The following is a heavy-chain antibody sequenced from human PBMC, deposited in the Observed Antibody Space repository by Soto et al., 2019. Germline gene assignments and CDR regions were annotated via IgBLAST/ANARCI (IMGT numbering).Heavy chain of an antibody. CDR3: ARDVGYCSGGGCYAWFDP. V-gene: IGHV1-69*13. CDR2: IIPIFGTA. Sequence: SVKVSCKASGGTFSSYAISWVRQAPGQGLEWMGGIIPIFGTANYAQKFQGRVTITADESTSTAYMELSSLRSEDTALYYCARDVGYCSGGGCYAWFDPWGQGTLVTVSS. CDR1: GGTFSSYA. J-gene: IGHJ5*02. D-gene: IGHD2-15*01.